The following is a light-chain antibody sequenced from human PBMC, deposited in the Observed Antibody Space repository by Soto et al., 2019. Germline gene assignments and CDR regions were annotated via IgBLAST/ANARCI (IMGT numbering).Light chain of an antibody. CDR1: FSDVGGYDY. CDR3: SSHTSGSTRV. V-gene: IGLV2-14*01. J-gene: IGLJ1*01. CDR2: EVT. Sequence: QSALTQPASVSGSPGQSIAISCTGTFSDVGGYDYVSWYQQHPDKAPKLMIYEVTKRPSGVSNRFSGFKSGNTASLTISGLQPEDEADYYCSSHTSGSTRVFGSGTKVTVL.